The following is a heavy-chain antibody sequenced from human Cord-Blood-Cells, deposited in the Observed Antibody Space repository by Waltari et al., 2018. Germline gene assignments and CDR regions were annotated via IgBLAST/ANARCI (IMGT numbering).Heavy chain of an antibody. V-gene: IGHV3-53*01. Sequence: EVQLVESGGGLIQPGGSLRLSCAASGFTVSSNYMSWVRQAPGKGREWVSVIYSGGSTYYADSVKGRFTISRDNSKNTLYLQMNSLRAEDTAVYYCARPRGTGDGAFDIWGQGTMVTVSS. CDR1: GFTVSSNY. J-gene: IGHJ3*02. D-gene: IGHD7-27*01. CDR2: IYSGGST. CDR3: ARPRGTGDGAFDI.